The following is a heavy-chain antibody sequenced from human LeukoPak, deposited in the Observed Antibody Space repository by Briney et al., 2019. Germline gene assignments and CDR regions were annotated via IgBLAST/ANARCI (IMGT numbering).Heavy chain of an antibody. CDR2: IYYSGST. J-gene: IGHJ4*02. D-gene: IGHD3-9*01. V-gene: IGHV4-59*08. CDR1: GGSISSYY. CDR3: ARHATRERYDILTGLTPFDY. Sequence: PSETLSRTCTVSGGSISSYYWSWIRQPPGKGLEWIGYIYYSGSTNYNPSLKSRVTISVDTSKNQFSLKLSSVTAADTAVYYCARHATRERYDILTGLTPFDYWGQGTLVTVSS.